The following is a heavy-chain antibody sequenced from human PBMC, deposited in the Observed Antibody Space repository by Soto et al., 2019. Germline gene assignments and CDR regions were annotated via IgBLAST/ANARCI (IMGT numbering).Heavy chain of an antibody. CDR2: MNLNSGNT. CDR3: ARGDIVVVPAAIRDYYYGMDV. Sequence: GASVKVSCKASGYTFTSYDINWVRQATGQGLEWMGWMNLNSGNTGYAQKFQGRVTMTRNTSISTAYMELSSLRSEDTAVYYCARGDIVVVPAAIRDYYYGMDVWGQGTTVTVSS. D-gene: IGHD2-2*02. CDR1: GYTFTSYD. J-gene: IGHJ6*02. V-gene: IGHV1-8*01.